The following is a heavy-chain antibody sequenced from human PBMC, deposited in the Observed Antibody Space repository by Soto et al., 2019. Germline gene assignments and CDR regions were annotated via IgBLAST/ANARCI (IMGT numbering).Heavy chain of an antibody. J-gene: IGHJ3*02. CDR2: IYYTGST. CDR1: GVSISSGXXX. V-gene: IGHV4-31*03. D-gene: IGHD1-1*01. CDR3: ARGSQLERDAFDI. Sequence: QVQLQESGPGLVKPSQTLSLTCTVSGVSISSGXXXWSWIRQHPGKGLEWIGYIYYTGSTYYNPSLKSRVTMSLDTSKNQFSLKLSSVTVADTAVYYCARGSQLERDAFDIWGQGTMVTVSS.